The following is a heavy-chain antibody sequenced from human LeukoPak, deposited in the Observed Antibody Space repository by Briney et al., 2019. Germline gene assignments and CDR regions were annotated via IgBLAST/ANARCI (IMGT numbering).Heavy chain of an antibody. J-gene: IGHJ6*02. D-gene: IGHD3-3*01. CDR1: GFTFSSYA. CDR3: AKLTYYDFWSGYGMDV. V-gene: IGHV3-23*01. CDR2: ISGSGGST. Sequence: GGSLRPSCAASGFTFSSYAMSWVRQAPGKGLEWVSAISGSGGSTYYADSVKGRFTISRDNSKNTLYLQMNSLRAEDTAVYYCAKLTYYDFWSGYGMDVWGQGTTVTVSS.